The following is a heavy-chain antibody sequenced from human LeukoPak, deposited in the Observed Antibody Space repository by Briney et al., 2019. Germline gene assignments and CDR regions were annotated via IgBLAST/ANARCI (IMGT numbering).Heavy chain of an antibody. V-gene: IGHV3-7*03. CDR2: IKLDGSEK. CDR1: GFTFGKYW. CDR3: AKEGRSLQTY. Sequence: GGSLRLSCVASGFTFGKYWMSWVRQAPGKGLEWVANIKLDGSEKNYVDSVKGRFTISRDNAKNSLYLQMNSLRVEDTAVYYCAKEGRSLQTYWGQGTLVTVSS. J-gene: IGHJ4*02. D-gene: IGHD5-24*01.